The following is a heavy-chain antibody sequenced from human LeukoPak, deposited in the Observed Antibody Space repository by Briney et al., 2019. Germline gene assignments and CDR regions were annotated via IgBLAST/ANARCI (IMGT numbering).Heavy chain of an antibody. J-gene: IGHJ4*02. CDR2: INPNSGGT. Sequence: ASVKVSCKASGYTFTGYYMHWVRQAPGQGLEWMGWINPNSGGTNYAQKFQGRVTMTGDTPISTAYMELSRLRSDDTAVYYCARGAMVRGVIKLDYWGQGTLVTVSS. D-gene: IGHD3-10*01. V-gene: IGHV1-2*02. CDR1: GYTFTGYY. CDR3: ARGAMVRGVIKLDY.